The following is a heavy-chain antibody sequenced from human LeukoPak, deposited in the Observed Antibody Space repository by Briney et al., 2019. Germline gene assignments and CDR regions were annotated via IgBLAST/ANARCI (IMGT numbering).Heavy chain of an antibody. CDR2: IYPGDSDT. CDR1: GYSFINYW. Sequence: GESLKISCKGSGYSFINYWIGWVRQMPGKGLDWMGIIYPGDSDTRYSPSSQGQVVISADKSISTAYLQWSSLKASDTAMYYCARPLYYDSSGYHYHFDYWGQGTLVTVSS. J-gene: IGHJ4*02. V-gene: IGHV5-51*01. CDR3: ARPLYYDSSGYHYHFDY. D-gene: IGHD3-22*01.